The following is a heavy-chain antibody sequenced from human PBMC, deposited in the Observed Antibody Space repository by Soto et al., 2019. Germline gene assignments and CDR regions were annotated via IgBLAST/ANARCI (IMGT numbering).Heavy chain of an antibody. V-gene: IGHV4-4*07. CDR3: ARGMTPPGAPAWYYFDS. CDR2: FSLSGTT. Sequence: SETLSLTCSVSGASIAGSSYWSWIRQPAGKGLEWIGRFSLSGTTNYSPSLRSRVTMSADVSKNQFSLRLTSVTAADTALYYCARGMTPPGAPAWYYFDSWGQGTLVTVS. D-gene: IGHD2-8*02. CDR1: GASIAGSSY. J-gene: IGHJ4*02.